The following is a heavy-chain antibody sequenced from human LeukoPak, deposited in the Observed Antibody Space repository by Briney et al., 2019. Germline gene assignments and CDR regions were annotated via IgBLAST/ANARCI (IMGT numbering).Heavy chain of an antibody. V-gene: IGHV1-18*01. CDR2: ISAYNGNT. D-gene: IGHD3-9*01. J-gene: IGHJ4*02. CDR3: ARDPPYYDILTGQFFDY. CDR1: GYTFTSYG. Sequence: GASVKVSCKASGYTFTSYGISWVRQAPGQGLEWMGWISAYNGNTNYAQKLQGRVTMTTDTSTSTAYMELRSLRSDDTAVCYCARDPPYYDILTGQFFDYWGQGTLVTVSS.